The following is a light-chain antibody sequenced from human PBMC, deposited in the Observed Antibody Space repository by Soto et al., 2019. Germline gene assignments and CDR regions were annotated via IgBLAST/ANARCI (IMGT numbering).Light chain of an antibody. CDR3: QHCSLHPCTVT. CDR2: DAF. Sequence: EVWMTQSPATLSVSPWERATLSCRASQSVSSNLAWYQQKPGQAPRLLIYDAFTRATGIPARFSGSGSGTEYTLTISSLQSEDSAVYYCQHCSLHPCTVTFGGGTKVEIK. J-gene: IGKJ4*01. V-gene: IGKV3-15*01. CDR1: QSVSSN.